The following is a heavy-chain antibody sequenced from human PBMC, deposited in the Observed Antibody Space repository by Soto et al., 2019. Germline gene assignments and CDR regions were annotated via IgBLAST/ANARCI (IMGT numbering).Heavy chain of an antibody. CDR2: IWHSGSV. CDR1: GFSINTNYY. D-gene: IGHD3-3*01. Sequence: TSETLSLTCTVSGFSINTNYYWGWIRQPPGEGLEWIGSIWHSGSVYYNPSLKSRVTMSVDTSKNEFSLRRNSMTAADTAVYFCARTGTYHRFWSGAYWGLGPLVTVSS. CDR3: ARTGTYHRFWSGAY. J-gene: IGHJ4*02. V-gene: IGHV4-38-2*02.